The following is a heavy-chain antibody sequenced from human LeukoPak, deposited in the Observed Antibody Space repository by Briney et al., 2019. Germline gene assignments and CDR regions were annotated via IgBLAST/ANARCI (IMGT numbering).Heavy chain of an antibody. CDR1: GYTFTSYG. CDR3: ARGLYDYEPYYYMDV. Sequence: EASVKLSCKASGYTFTSYGISWVRQAPGQGLEWMGWISAYNGNTNYAQKLQGRVTMTTDTSTSTAYMELRSLRSDDTAVYYCARGLYDYEPYYYMDVWGKGTTVTVSS. V-gene: IGHV1-18*01. J-gene: IGHJ6*03. CDR2: ISAYNGNT. D-gene: IGHD4-17*01.